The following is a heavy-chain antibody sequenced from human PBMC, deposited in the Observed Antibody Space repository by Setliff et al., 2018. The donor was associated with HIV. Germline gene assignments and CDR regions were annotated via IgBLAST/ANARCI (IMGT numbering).Heavy chain of an antibody. Sequence: GSLRLSCAASGFTFSSYAMHWVRQAPGKELEWVAVISYDGSNTYYADSVKGRFTISRDNSKNTLYLQMNSLRAEDTTVYYCARDGGRGYDSSGYKDAFDIWGQGTMVTVSS. V-gene: IGHV3-30*01. CDR2: ISYDGSNT. D-gene: IGHD3-22*01. CDR1: GFTFSSYA. CDR3: ARDGGRGYDSSGYKDAFDI. J-gene: IGHJ3*02.